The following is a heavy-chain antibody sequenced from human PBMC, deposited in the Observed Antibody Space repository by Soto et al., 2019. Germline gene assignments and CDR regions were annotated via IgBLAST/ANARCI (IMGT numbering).Heavy chain of an antibody. Sequence: QLQLVQSGPEAKKPGASVKVSCKASGYTFATSTISWLRQAPGQGPEWMGWIKAYSGNTNYAQKLQVRLTMTTDTSTITAYIEPRSLTTDDTAIYYFAMADYGDDDYWGQGTLVTVSS. CDR2: IKAYSGNT. CDR1: GYTFATST. J-gene: IGHJ4*02. D-gene: IGHD4-17*01. CDR3: AMADYGDDDY. V-gene: IGHV1-18*01.